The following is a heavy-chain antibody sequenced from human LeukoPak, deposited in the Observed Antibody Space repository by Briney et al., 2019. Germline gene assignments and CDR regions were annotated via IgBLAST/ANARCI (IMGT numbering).Heavy chain of an antibody. V-gene: IGHV3-48*01. D-gene: IGHD1-7*01. CDR2: ISFSTTTI. J-gene: IGHJ5*02. CDR3: ARGVKSAIGKWNYVWFDP. CDR1: GFTFNNYN. Sequence: PGGSLRLSCAASGFTFNNYNMNWVRQAPGKGLEWVSFISFSTTTIYYADPVKGRFTISRDNAKNSLYLQMNGLRAEDTAVYYCARGVKSAIGKWNYVWFDPWGPGTLVTVSS.